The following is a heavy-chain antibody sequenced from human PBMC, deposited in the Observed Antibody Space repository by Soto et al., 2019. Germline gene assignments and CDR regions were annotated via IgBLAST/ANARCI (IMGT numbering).Heavy chain of an antibody. CDR3: AKLYWNPRYFDY. CDR2: ITDGGGST. D-gene: IGHD1-1*01. J-gene: IGHJ4*02. Sequence: LRLSCVASGFTFTNVAMTWVRQAPGKGLEWVSSITDGGGSTDYADSVKGRFTISRDNSKSTLYLQMNNLRADDTAVYYCAKLYWNPRYFDYWGQGARVTVSS. V-gene: IGHV3-23*01. CDR1: GFTFTNVA.